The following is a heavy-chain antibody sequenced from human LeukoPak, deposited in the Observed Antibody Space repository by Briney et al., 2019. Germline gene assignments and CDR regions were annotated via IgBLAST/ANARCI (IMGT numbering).Heavy chain of an antibody. V-gene: IGHV4-4*07. CDR3: ARDSKVGRIAARSGAFDI. J-gene: IGHJ3*02. CDR2: IYTSGST. Sequence: SETLSLTCTVSGGSISSYYWSWIRQPAGKGLEWIGRIYTSGSTNYNPSLKSRVTMSVDTSKNQFSLKLSSVTAADTAVYYCARDSKVGRIAARSGAFDIWGQGTMVTVSS. D-gene: IGHD6-6*01. CDR1: GGSISSYY.